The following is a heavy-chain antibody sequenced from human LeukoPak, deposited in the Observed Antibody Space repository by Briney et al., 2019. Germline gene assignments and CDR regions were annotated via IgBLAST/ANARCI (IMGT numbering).Heavy chain of an antibody. J-gene: IGHJ4*02. CDR3: AKDNHHYYGSGTHFDY. CDR1: GFTFSSYG. CDR2: ISYDGSNK. V-gene: IGHV3-30*18. Sequence: GGPLRLSCAASGFTFSSYGMHWVRQAPGKGLEWVAVISYDGSNKYYADSVKGRFTISRDNSKNTLYLQMNSLRAEDTAVYYCAKDNHHYYGSGTHFDYWGQGTLVTVSS. D-gene: IGHD3-10*01.